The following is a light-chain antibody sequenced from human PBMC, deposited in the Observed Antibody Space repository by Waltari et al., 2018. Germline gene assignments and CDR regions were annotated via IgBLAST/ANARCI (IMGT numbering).Light chain of an antibody. CDR1: QSIASRY. CDR3: QQYGGSPLWT. CDR2: GSS. V-gene: IGKV3-20*01. J-gene: IGKJ1*01. Sequence: ETLLTQSPGTLSLSPGETATLFCRASQSIASRYLIWYQQKPGQAPKILIYGSSNRAPVIPDRFSVRWSGTDFTLTIRRLEPEDFAMYYCQQYGGSPLWTFGQGTKVEIK.